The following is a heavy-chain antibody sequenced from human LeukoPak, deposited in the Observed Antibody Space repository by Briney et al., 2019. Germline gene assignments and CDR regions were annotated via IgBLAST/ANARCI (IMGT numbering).Heavy chain of an antibody. CDR1: GFSFSDYY. D-gene: IGHD2-21*02. V-gene: IGHV3-11*05. CDR3: VRATEGGAMDV. Sequence: GGSLRLSCEASGFSFSDYYMTWIRQAPGEGLEWVSYISSGGDSTSYAESLEGRFTISRDNARKSLYLRLNSLRREDTAIYYCVRATEGGAMDVWGQGTTVTVSS. J-gene: IGHJ6*02. CDR2: ISSGGDST.